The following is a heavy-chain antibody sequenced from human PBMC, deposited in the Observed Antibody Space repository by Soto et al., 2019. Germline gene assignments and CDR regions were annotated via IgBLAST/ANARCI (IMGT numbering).Heavy chain of an antibody. Sequence: SETLSLTCTVSGGSSSSSSYYWGWTRQPPGKGLEWIGSIYYSGSTYYNPSLKSRVTISVDTSKNQFSLKLSSVTAADTAVYYCARHVAGYSSGLDYWGQGTLVTVSS. V-gene: IGHV4-39*01. J-gene: IGHJ4*02. CDR1: GGSSSSSSYY. D-gene: IGHD6-19*01. CDR2: IYYSGST. CDR3: ARHVAGYSSGLDY.